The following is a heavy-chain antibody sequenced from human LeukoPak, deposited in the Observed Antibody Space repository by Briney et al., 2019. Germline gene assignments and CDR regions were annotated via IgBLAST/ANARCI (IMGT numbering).Heavy chain of an antibody. V-gene: IGHV1-18*01. CDR1: GYTCSSYG. CDR2: ISAYNGNT. Sequence: GASVKLSFKASGYTCSSYGISWVRQAPGQGLEWMGWISAYNGNTNYAQKFQGRVTMTTDTSTSTTYMEVSSLRSDDTAVYYCARHGHDFWSGQNWFDPGGQGTLVTVPS. D-gene: IGHD3-3*01. J-gene: IGHJ5*02. CDR3: ARHGHDFWSGQNWFDP.